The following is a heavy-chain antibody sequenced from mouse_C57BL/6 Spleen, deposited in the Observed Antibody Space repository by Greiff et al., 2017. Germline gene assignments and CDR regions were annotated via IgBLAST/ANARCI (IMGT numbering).Heavy chain of an antibody. Sequence: VKLQESGAELMKPGASVKLSCKATGYTFTGYWIEWVKQRPGHGLEWIGEILPGSGSTNYNEKFKGKATFTADTSSNTAYMQLSSLTTEDSAIYYCARAQSSTVVADWYFDVWGTGTTVTVSS. V-gene: IGHV1-9*01. J-gene: IGHJ1*03. D-gene: IGHD1-1*01. CDR1: GYTFTGYW. CDR3: ARAQSSTVVADWYFDV. CDR2: ILPGSGST.